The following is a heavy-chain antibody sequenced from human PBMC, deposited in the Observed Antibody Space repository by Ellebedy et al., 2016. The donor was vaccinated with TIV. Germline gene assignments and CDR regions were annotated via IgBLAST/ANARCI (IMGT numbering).Heavy chain of an antibody. V-gene: IGHV3-21*01. CDR1: GFTFSSYS. CDR3: ARGGDYYDSSGYYYSYFDY. J-gene: IGHJ4*02. D-gene: IGHD3-22*01. CDR2: ISSSSSYI. Sequence: GESLKISXAASGFTFSSYSMNWVRQAPGKGLEWVSSISSSSSYIYYADSVKGRFTISRDNAKNSLYLQMNSLRAEDTAVYYCARGGDYYDSSGYYYSYFDYWGQGTLVTVSS.